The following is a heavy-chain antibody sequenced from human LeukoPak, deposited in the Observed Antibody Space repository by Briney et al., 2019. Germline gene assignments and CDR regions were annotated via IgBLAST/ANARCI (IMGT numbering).Heavy chain of an antibody. D-gene: IGHD3-9*01. Sequence: PGGSLRLSCAASGFTFSSYAMHWVRQAPGKGLEWVSAISGSGGSTYYADSVKGRFTTSRDNSKNTLYLQMNSLRAEDTAVYYCAKEGTDTYYDILTGYYQYYFDYWGQGTLVTVSS. CDR1: GFTFSSYA. CDR2: ISGSGGST. V-gene: IGHV3-23*01. J-gene: IGHJ4*02. CDR3: AKEGTDTYYDILTGYYQYYFDY.